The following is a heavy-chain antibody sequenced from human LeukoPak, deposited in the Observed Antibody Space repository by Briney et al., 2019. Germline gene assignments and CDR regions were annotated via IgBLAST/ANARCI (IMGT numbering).Heavy chain of an antibody. CDR2: IYSGGST. CDR3: ARVYSYGSGDY. CDR1: GFTVSSNY. Sequence: GGSLRLSCAASGFTVSSNYMSWVRQAPGKGLEWVSVIYSGGSTYYADSVKGRFTISRDNSKDTLYLQMNSLRAEDTAVYYCARVYSYGSGDYWGQGTLVTVSS. D-gene: IGHD5-18*01. V-gene: IGHV3-53*01. J-gene: IGHJ4*02.